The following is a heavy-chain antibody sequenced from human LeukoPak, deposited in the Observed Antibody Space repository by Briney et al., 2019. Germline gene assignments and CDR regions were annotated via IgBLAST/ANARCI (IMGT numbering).Heavy chain of an antibody. Sequence: GGSLRLSCAASGFTFSDYTMTWVRQAPGKGLEGVAYISGKDTYLNHVDSVMGTFTISRDNAKNSLFLQMNSLRGEDTAVYYCARSPFSNSWESNDYWGQGTLVTVSS. CDR1: GFTFSDYT. J-gene: IGHJ4*02. CDR2: ISGKDTYL. V-gene: IGHV3-21*01. CDR3: ARSPFSNSWESNDY. D-gene: IGHD6-13*01.